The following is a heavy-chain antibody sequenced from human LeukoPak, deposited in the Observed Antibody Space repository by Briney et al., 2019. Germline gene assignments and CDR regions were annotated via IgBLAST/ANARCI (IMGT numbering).Heavy chain of an antibody. CDR2: INPNSGGT. Sequence: GASVKVSCKASGYTFTDYYMHWVRQAPGQGLEWMGWINPNSGGTNYAQKSQGRVTMTRDTSISTAYMELSRLRSDDTAVYYCASIKYGGLFGDFDYWGQGTLVTVSS. V-gene: IGHV1-2*02. D-gene: IGHD2-21*01. CDR3: ASIKYGGLFGDFDY. J-gene: IGHJ4*02. CDR1: GYTFTDYY.